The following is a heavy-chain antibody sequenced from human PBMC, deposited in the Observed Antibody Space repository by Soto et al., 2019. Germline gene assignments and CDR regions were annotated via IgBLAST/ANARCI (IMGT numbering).Heavy chain of an antibody. D-gene: IGHD1-1*01. CDR3: ARGRYGDY. CDR1: GYTFTSYG. J-gene: IGHJ4*02. Sequence: QVHLVQSGAEVKKPGASVKVSCKASGYTFTSYGITWVRQAPGQGLEWKGWISAHNGNTDYAQKLQGSVIVTRDTSTSTAYMELRSLISDDTAVYYCARGRYGDYWGQGALVTGSS. CDR2: ISAHNGNT. V-gene: IGHV1-18*01.